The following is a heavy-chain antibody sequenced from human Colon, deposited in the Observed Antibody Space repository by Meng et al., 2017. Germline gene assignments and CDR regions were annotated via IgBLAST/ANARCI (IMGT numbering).Heavy chain of an antibody. CDR3: ARGYRGSTYFAY. J-gene: IGHJ4*02. CDR2: IYDNGYT. V-gene: IGHV4-30-2*06. D-gene: IGHD3-16*01. Sequence: QLQLQDSGSRLVKPSQTRSLTCAVPGDSVTTTLSSWSWIRQSPGKGLEWIGNIYDNGYTYYSPSLRSRVTISVDRSNNQFSLNLNSVTAADTAVYFCARGYRGSTYFAYWGQGILVTVSS. CDR1: GDSVTTTLSS.